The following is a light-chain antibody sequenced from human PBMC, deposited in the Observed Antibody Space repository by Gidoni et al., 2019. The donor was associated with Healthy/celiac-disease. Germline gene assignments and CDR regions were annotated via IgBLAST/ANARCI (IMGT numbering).Light chain of an antibody. CDR3: MQALQTPLT. CDR2: LGS. Sequence: EIVVTPSPLSLPVTPGEPASISCRSNQSLLHSNGYNYLDWYLQKPGQSPQLLIYLGSNRASGVPDRFSGSGSGTDFTLKISRVEAEDVGVYYCMQALQTPLTFGGGTKVEIK. V-gene: IGKV2-28*01. CDR1: QSLLHSNGYNY. J-gene: IGKJ4*01.